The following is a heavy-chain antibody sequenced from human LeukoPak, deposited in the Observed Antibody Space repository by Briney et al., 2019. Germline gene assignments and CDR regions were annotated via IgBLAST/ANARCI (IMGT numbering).Heavy chain of an antibody. CDR2: ISYDGSNK. Sequence: GGSLRLFCAASGFIFTNYGMHWVRQAPGKGLEWVAVISYDGSNKYYADSVKGRFTVSRDNSKNTLYLQMDSLRAEDTAVYYCAKDAYYYDSSGFPDYWGQGTLVTVSS. V-gene: IGHV3-30*18. CDR1: GFIFTNYG. D-gene: IGHD3-22*01. CDR3: AKDAYYYDSSGFPDY. J-gene: IGHJ4*02.